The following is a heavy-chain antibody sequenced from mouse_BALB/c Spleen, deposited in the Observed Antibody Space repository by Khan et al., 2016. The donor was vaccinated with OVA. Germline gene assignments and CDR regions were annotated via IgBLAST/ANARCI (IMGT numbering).Heavy chain of an antibody. CDR1: GYTFTDYA. J-gene: IGHJ3*01. CDR3: VRGGKFAY. CDR2: ISTYYGDV. V-gene: IGHV1S137*01. Sequence: QVQLQQSGAELVRPGVSVKISCKGSGYTFTDYAMHWVKQRHAKSLEWIGVISTYYGDVDFNKKFQGKASMTVDRSSSTVYMELARLTSEDSAIYYCVRGGKFAYWGQGTLVTVSA. D-gene: IGHD1-1*02.